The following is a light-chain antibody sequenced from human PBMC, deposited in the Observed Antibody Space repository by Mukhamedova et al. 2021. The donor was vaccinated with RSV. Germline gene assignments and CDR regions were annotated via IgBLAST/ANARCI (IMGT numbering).Light chain of an antibody. CDR1: QNINKY. V-gene: IGKV1-16*01. CDR2: DIS. Sequence: RASQNINKYFAWFQQRPGKVPKSLIYDISNLQSGVPSRFSGGGSGTDFTLTINSLQPEDFATYYCQQYYSHPFTFGQVTRLEIK. CDR3: QQYYSHPFT. J-gene: IGKJ5*01.